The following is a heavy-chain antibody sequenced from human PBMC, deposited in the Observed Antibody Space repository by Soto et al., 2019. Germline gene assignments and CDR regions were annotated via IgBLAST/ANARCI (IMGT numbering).Heavy chain of an antibody. CDR1: GGTFSSYA. CDR2: IIPIFGTA. V-gene: IGHV1-69*06. Sequence: SVKVSCKASGGTFSSYAISWVRQAPGQGLEWMGGIIPIFGTANYAQKFQGRVTITADKSTSTAYMELSSLRSEDTAVYYCAKVLSWGGNPKPAPFDYWGQGTLVTVSS. J-gene: IGHJ4*02. D-gene: IGHD3-16*02. CDR3: AKVLSWGGNPKPAPFDY.